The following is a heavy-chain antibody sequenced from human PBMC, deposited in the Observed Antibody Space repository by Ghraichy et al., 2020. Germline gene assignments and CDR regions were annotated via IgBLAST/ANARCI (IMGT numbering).Heavy chain of an antibody. V-gene: IGHV3-23*01. J-gene: IGHJ6*02. D-gene: IGHD6-13*01. Sequence: GGSLRLSCTASGFTFSSYVMSWVRQAPGEGLEWVSAISGRGGSTYYADSVKGRFTISRDNSKNTLYLQKNSLRAEDTAVYYWAKGIAAGTSTISYFYNGLDVWGQGTTVTVSS. CDR3: AKGIAAGTSTISYFYNGLDV. CDR2: ISGRGGST. CDR1: GFTFSSYV.